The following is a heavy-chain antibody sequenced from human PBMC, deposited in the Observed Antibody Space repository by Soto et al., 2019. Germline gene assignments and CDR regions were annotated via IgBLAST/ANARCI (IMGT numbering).Heavy chain of an antibody. CDR3: ARDGLRQYAFDI. CDR1: GFTFSSYA. D-gene: IGHD4-17*01. CDR2: ISSNGGST. J-gene: IGHJ3*02. V-gene: IGHV3-64*01. Sequence: EVQLVESGGGLVQPGGSLRLSCAASGFTFSSYAMHWVRQAPGKGLEYVSAISSNGGSTYYANSVKVRFTISRDNSKNTLYLQMGSLRAEDMAVYYCARDGLRQYAFDIWGQGTMVTVSS.